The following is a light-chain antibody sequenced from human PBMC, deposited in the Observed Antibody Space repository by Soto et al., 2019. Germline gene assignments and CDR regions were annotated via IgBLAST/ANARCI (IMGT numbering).Light chain of an antibody. CDR3: QQYYSYPRT. J-gene: IGKJ1*01. CDR1: QGISSY. V-gene: IGKV1-8*01. CDR2: AAS. Sequence: IQVTQSPTSLSASLGDRVPITCRASQGISSYLAWYQQKPGKAPKLLIYAASTLQSGVPSRFSGSGSGTDFTLTISCLQSEDFATYYCQQYYSYPRTFAQGTKVAIK.